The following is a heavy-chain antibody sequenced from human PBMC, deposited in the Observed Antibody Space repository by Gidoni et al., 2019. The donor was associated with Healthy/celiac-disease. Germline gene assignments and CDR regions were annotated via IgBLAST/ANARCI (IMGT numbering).Heavy chain of an antibody. Sequence: EVQLVESGGGLVKPGGSLRLSCAASGFTFSRYSMNWCRQAPGKGLEWVSSISSSSSYIYYADSVKGRFTISRDNAKNALYLQMNSLRAEDTAVYYCARDYYDSSGYYPPYYYYGMDVWGQGTTVTVSS. CDR3: ARDYYDSSGYYPPYYYYGMDV. V-gene: IGHV3-21*01. CDR2: ISSSSSYI. D-gene: IGHD3-22*01. CDR1: GFTFSRYS. J-gene: IGHJ6*02.